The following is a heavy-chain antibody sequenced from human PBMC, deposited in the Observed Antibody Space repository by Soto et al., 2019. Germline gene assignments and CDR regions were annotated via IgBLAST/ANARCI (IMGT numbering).Heavy chain of an antibody. J-gene: IGHJ4*02. D-gene: IGHD2-15*01. CDR3: VKDQRYCSGGSCYTFDY. CDR2: ISDDGRKT. Sequence: GGSLRLSCAASGFTFSTYGMHWVRQAPGKGLEWVAVISDDGRKTYYVDSVKGRFTISRDNPKNTLFLQMNSLTPEDTAVYYCVKDQRYCSGGSCYTFDYWGQGT. CDR1: GFTFSTYG. V-gene: IGHV3-30*18.